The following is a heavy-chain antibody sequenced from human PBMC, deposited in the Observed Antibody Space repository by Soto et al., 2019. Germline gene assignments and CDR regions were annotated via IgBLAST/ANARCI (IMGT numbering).Heavy chain of an antibody. J-gene: IGHJ4*02. CDR1: GFTVSSNY. V-gene: IGHV3-53*04. D-gene: IGHD2-15*01. CDR2: IYSGGST. CDR3: ARDGGYCSGGSCYGY. Sequence: EVQLVESGGGLVQPGGSLRLSCAASGFTVSSNYMSWVRQAPGKGLEWVSVIYSGGSTYYADSVKGRFTISRHNSKNTLYLQMNSLRAEDTAAYYCARDGGYCSGGSCYGYWGQGTLVTVSS.